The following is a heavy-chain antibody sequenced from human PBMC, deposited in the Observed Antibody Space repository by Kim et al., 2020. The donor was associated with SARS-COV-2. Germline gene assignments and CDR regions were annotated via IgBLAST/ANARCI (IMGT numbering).Heavy chain of an antibody. CDR3: AKTAYSGSYSNFDY. V-gene: IGHV3-33*06. J-gene: IGHJ4*02. D-gene: IGHD1-26*01. Sequence: ADSVKGRFTISRDNSKNTLYLQMNSLRAEDTAVYYCAKTAYSGSYSNFDYWGQGTLVTVSS.